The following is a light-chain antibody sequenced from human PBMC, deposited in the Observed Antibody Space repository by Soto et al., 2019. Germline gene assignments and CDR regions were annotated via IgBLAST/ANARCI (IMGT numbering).Light chain of an antibody. J-gene: IGKJ2*01. Sequence: DIQMTQSPSSLSASVGDRVTITCQASQDISNYLNWYQQKPGKAPKLLIYDASNLETGVPSRFSGSRSGTDFTFTVSSLQPEDIATYYCQQYDDLSYTFGQGTKLEIK. CDR1: QDISNY. CDR2: DAS. CDR3: QQYDDLSYT. V-gene: IGKV1-33*01.